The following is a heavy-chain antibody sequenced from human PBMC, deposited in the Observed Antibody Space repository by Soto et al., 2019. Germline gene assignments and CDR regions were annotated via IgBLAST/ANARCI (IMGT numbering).Heavy chain of an antibody. CDR1: GYTLTELP. CDR2: FDPEDGET. J-gene: IGHJ6*02. Sequence: ASVKVSCKVSGYTLTELPMHWVRQAPGKGLEWMGGFDPEDGETIYAQKFQGRVTMTEDTSTDTAYMELSSLRSEDTAVYYCATGRITGTTSYYYGMDVWGQGTTVTVSS. D-gene: IGHD1-7*01. CDR3: ATGRITGTTSYYYGMDV. V-gene: IGHV1-24*01.